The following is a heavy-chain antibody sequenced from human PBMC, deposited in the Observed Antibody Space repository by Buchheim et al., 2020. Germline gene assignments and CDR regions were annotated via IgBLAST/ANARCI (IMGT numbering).Heavy chain of an antibody. CDR1: GFTFSSYG. CDR3: AKDESYYDFWSGYGHYYYMDV. V-gene: IGHV3-23*04. D-gene: IGHD3-3*01. J-gene: IGHJ6*03. Sequence: VQLVESGGGVVQPGRSLRLSCAASGFTFSSYGMHWVRQAPGKGLEWVSAISGSGGSTYYADSVKGRFTISRDNSKNTLYLQMNSLRAEDTAVYYCAKDESYYDFWSGYGHYYYMDVWGKGTT. CDR2: ISGSGGST.